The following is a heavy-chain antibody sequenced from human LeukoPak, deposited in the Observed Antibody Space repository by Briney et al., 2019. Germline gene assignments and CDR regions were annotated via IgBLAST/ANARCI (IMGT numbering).Heavy chain of an antibody. CDR3: AREGYYDSSGYYYYYMDV. Sequence: TSGGSLRLSCAASGFTFSDYYWSWIRQPPGKGLEWIGYIYYSGSTDYNPSLKSRVTISVDTSKNQFSLKLSSVTAADTAVYYCAREGYYDSSGYYYYYMDVWGKGTTVTVSS. CDR2: IYYSGST. D-gene: IGHD3-22*01. J-gene: IGHJ6*03. CDR1: GFTFSDYY. V-gene: IGHV4-59*01.